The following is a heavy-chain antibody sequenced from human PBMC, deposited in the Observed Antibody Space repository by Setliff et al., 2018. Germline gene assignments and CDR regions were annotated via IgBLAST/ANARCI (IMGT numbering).Heavy chain of an antibody. CDR2: ITDSGSKI. D-gene: IGHD6-25*01. J-gene: IGHJ3*01. Sequence: PGGSLRLSCVGSDFTFSDSAMSWVRQAPGKGLEWVSTITDSGSKILYVDSVKGRFTISRDNAKNSLYLQMNSLRPDDTAVYYCARSPANGGHDAFDVWGQGTRVTVSS. V-gene: IGHV3-23*01. CDR1: DFTFSDSA. CDR3: ARSPANGGHDAFDV.